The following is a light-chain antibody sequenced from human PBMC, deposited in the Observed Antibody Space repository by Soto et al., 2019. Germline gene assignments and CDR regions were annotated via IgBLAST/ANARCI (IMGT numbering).Light chain of an antibody. J-gene: IGKJ1*01. CDR1: QSVSNNY. CDR3: QQRSNWPPL. V-gene: IGKV3D-20*02. Sequence: EIVLTQSPGTLSLSPGERATLSCRASQSVSNNYLAWYQQKPGQAPRLLIYGASNRATGVPDRFSGSGSGTDFTLTISSLEPEDFAVYYCQQRSNWPPLFGQGTKVDI. CDR2: GAS.